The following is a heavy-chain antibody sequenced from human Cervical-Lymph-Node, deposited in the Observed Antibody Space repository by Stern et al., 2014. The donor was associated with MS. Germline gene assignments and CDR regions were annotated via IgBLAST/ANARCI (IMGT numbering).Heavy chain of an antibody. D-gene: IGHD1-26*01. J-gene: IGHJ4*02. CDR1: GGTFSNSG. CDR2: IIPIFGTT. CDR3: ARDLGVGPSAH. Sequence: QLVQSGTEVRKPGSSGKVSCRASGGTFSNSGISWVRQAPGQGLEWMGGIIPIFGTTNYAQKFQGRVTITADKSTNTVYMELTSLRSEDTAVYYCARDLGVGPSAHWGQGTLVTVSS. V-gene: IGHV1-69*06.